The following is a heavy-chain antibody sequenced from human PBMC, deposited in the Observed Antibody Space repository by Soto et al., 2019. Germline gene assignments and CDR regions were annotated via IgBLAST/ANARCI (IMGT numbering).Heavy chain of an antibody. D-gene: IGHD6-13*01. CDR1: GFTFSSYA. CDR2: ISGSGGST. Sequence: GSLRLSCAASGFTFSSYAMSWVRQAPGKGLEWVSAISGSGGSTYYADSVKGRFTISRDNSKNTLYLQMNSLRAEDTAVYYCAKDTGYSSSWPYYYYYYGMDVWGQGTTVTVS. CDR3: AKDTGYSSSWPYYYYYYGMDV. V-gene: IGHV3-23*01. J-gene: IGHJ6*02.